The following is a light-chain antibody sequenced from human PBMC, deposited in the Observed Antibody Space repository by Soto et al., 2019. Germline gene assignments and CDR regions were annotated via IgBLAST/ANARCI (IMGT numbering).Light chain of an antibody. J-gene: IGKJ5*01. V-gene: IGKV3-15*01. Sequence: EIVMTQSPASLSVSPGERVTLSCRAGQGVTTNFAWYQQKSGQSPRLLIYDVSTRATGVPARFSGTGSETDFTLTIRGLQSEDSAVYFCQQYNNWPFSFGQGTRLGIK. CDR1: QGVTTN. CDR2: DVS. CDR3: QQYNNWPFS.